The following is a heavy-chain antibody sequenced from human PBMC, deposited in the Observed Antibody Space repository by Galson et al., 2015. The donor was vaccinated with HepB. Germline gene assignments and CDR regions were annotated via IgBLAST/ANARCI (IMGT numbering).Heavy chain of an antibody. V-gene: IGHV3-30*18. CDR1: GYTLSSYG. Sequence: SLRLSCAASGYTLSSYGMHWVRQAPGKGLEWVAVISYDGSNKYYADSVKGRFTISRDNSKNTLYLQMNSLRAEDTAVYYCAKELGRWVAGTLTSERAFDYWGQGTLVTVSS. D-gene: IGHD6-19*01. CDR2: ISYDGSNK. J-gene: IGHJ4*02. CDR3: AKELGRWVAGTLTSERAFDY.